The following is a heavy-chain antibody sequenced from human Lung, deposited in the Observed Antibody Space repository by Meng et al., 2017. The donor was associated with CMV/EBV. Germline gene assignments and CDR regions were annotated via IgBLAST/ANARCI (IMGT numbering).Heavy chain of an antibody. CDR2: MNPNSGNT. CDR3: ARIGGGNRGDFDY. Sequence: ASXXVSXKASGYTFTSYDINWVRQATGQGLEWMGWMNPNSGNTGYAQKFQDRVTITRNTSISTAYMELSSLRSEDTAVYYCARIGGGNRGDFDYWRQGTLVTVSS. J-gene: IGHJ4*02. V-gene: IGHV1-8*03. D-gene: IGHD2-15*01. CDR1: GYTFTSYD.